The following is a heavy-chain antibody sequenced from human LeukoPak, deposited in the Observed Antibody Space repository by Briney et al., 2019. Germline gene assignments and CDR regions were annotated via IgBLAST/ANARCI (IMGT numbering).Heavy chain of an antibody. J-gene: IGHJ5*02. D-gene: IGHD3-10*01. CDR2: MNPNSGNT. Sequence: ASVQVSCQASGYTFTSYDINWVRQATGQGLEWMGWMNPNSGNTGYAQKFQGRVTMTRNTSISTACMELSSLRSEDTAVYYCARGRQSPVLLWFGELIGWFDPWGQGTLVTVSS. CDR3: ARGRQSPVLLWFGELIGWFDP. V-gene: IGHV1-8*01. CDR1: GYTFTSYD.